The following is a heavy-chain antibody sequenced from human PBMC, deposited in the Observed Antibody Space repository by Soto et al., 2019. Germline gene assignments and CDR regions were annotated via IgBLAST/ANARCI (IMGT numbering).Heavy chain of an antibody. CDR2: IYYSGST. Sequence: QVQLQESGPGLVKPSQTLSLTCTVSGGSISSGDYYWSWIRQPPGKGLEWIGYIYYSGSTYYNPSLKSRVTISVDTSKNQFSLKLSSVTAADTAVYYCARDPLGGDLTHCMDVWGQGTTVTVSS. J-gene: IGHJ6*02. V-gene: IGHV4-30-4*01. CDR1: GGSISSGDYY. CDR3: ARDPLGGDLTHCMDV. D-gene: IGHD2-21*02.